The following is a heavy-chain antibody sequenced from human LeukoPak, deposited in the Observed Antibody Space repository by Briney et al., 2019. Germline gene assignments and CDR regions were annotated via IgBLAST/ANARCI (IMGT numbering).Heavy chain of an antibody. V-gene: IGHV3-74*01. CDR3: ARVVGLDFDY. Sequence: GGSLRLSCAASGFTFSSYWMNWVRQAPGKGLVWVSRIASDGSSTTYADSVKGRFSISRDNAKNTLYLQMNSLRAEDTAVYYCARVVGLDFDYWGQGTLVTVSS. J-gene: IGHJ4*02. CDR1: GFTFSSYW. CDR2: IASDGSST.